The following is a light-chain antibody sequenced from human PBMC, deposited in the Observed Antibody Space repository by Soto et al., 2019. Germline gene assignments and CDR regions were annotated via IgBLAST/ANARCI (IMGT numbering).Light chain of an antibody. Sequence: DIHMTQSPSTLSASVGDRVTITCRASQSISIWLAWYQQKPGRAPNLLIYVTSSLESGVPSRFSGSGSRTEFTPTISSLQPNDFATYSCQHYNDYSWTFVQGTKVEIK. V-gene: IGKV1-5*03. J-gene: IGKJ1*01. CDR1: QSISIW. CDR2: VTS. CDR3: QHYNDYSWT.